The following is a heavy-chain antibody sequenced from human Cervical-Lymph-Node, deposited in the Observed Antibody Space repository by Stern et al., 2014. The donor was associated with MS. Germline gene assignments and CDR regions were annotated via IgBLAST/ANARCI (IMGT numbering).Heavy chain of an antibody. CDR2: IYYSGST. J-gene: IGHJ4*02. Sequence: QLQLQESGPGLVKPSETLSLTCTVSGGSISGYYWSWIRQPPGKGLEWIGYIYYSGSTYYNPSLKSRVTISVDTSRNQFSLRLTSVTAADTAVYYCARHRVAAAATFDYWGQGTLVTVSS. CDR1: GGSISGYY. V-gene: IGHV4-59*08. CDR3: ARHRVAAAATFDY. D-gene: IGHD2-2*01.